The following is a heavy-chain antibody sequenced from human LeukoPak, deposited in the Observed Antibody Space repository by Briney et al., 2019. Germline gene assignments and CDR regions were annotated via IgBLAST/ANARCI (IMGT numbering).Heavy chain of an antibody. Sequence: PSETLSLTCAVYGGSFSGHYWSWIRQPPGKGLEWIGEINHSGSTNYNPSLKSRVTISVDTSKNQFSLKLSSVTAADTALYYCARGEWQPRFDPWGQGTLVTVSS. V-gene: IGHV4-34*01. CDR1: GGSFSGHY. D-gene: IGHD2-8*01. CDR2: INHSGST. J-gene: IGHJ5*02. CDR3: ARGEWQPRFDP.